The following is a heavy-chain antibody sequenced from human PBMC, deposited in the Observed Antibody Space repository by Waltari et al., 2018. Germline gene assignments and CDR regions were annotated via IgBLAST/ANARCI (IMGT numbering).Heavy chain of an antibody. V-gene: IGHV3-23*03. CDR1: GFTFSSYA. Sequence: EVQLLESGGGLVQPGGSLRLSCAASGFTFSSYAMSWVRQAPGKGLEWVSVIYSGGSSTYYTDSVKGRFTISRDNSKNTLYLQMNSLRAEDTAVYYCAKESLPRVFDYWGQGTLVTVSS. CDR3: AKESLPRVFDY. CDR2: IYSGGSST. J-gene: IGHJ4*02. D-gene: IGHD1-26*01.